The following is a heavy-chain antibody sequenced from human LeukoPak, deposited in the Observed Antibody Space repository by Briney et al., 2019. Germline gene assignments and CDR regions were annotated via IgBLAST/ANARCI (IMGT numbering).Heavy chain of an antibody. Sequence: GSLRLSCAASGFTFSNYWMSWIRQPPGKGLEWIGEINHSGSTNYNPSLKSRVTISVDTSKNQFSLKLSSVTAADTAVYYCARGYYYDSSGYSAIFDYWGQGTLVTVSS. V-gene: IGHV4-34*01. J-gene: IGHJ4*02. CDR3: ARGYYYDSSGYSAIFDY. CDR2: INHSGST. CDR1: GFTFSNYW. D-gene: IGHD3-22*01.